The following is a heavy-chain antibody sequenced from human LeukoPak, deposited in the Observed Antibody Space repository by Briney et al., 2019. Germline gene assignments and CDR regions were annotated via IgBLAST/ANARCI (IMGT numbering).Heavy chain of an antibody. CDR1: GGTFSSYA. J-gene: IGHJ6*03. CDR3: ASKIAAAAPWDYYYYYYMDV. Sequence: GASVKVSCKASGGTFSSYAISWVRQAPGQGLEWMGGIIPIFGTANYAQKFQGRVTITTDESTSTAYMELSSLRSEDTAVYYCASKIAAAAPWDYYYYYYMDVWGKGTTVTVSS. CDR2: IIPIFGTA. V-gene: IGHV1-69*05. D-gene: IGHD6-13*01.